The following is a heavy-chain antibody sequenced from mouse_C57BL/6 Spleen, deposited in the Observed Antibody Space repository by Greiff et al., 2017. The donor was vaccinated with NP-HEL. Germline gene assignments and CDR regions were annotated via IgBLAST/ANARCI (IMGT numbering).Heavy chain of an antibody. CDR1: GYTFTSYC. D-gene: IGHD1-2*01. CDR2: IYPRSGNT. V-gene: IGHV1-81*01. CDR3: ARHCDSGYCFFEY. Sequence: QVQLQQSGAELARPGASVKLSCKASGYTFTSYCMRWVKQRPGQGLEWIGEIYPRSGNTNYTQKFQGKATLTADTSSSTAYMQLSSLTSEDSAVYYCARHCDSGYCFFEYWGQGTTLTVSS. J-gene: IGHJ2*01.